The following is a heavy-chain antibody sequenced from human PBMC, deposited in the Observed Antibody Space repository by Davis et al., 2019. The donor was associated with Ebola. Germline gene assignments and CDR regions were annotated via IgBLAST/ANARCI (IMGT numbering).Heavy chain of an antibody. CDR1: GYTFTSYV. J-gene: IGHJ4*02. CDR3: ARGFGELTTYYFDY. D-gene: IGHD3-10*01. Sequence: AASVKVSCKASGYTFTSYVINWVRQATGQGLEWMGWVNPNSGNTGYAQKFQGRVTMTRDTSTSTVYMELSSLRSEDTAVYYCARGFGELTTYYFDYWGQGTLVTVSS. V-gene: IGHV1-8*01. CDR2: VNPNSGNT.